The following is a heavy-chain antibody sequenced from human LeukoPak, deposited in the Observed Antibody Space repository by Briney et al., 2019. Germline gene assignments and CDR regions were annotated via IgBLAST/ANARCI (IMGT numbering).Heavy chain of an antibody. D-gene: IGHD4-17*01. J-gene: IGHJ4*02. V-gene: IGHV4-4*07. CDR1: GGYISSYY. CDR3: ARLSTVTTSFDY. Sequence: SETLSLTCTVSGGYISSYYWSWIRQPAGKGLEWIGRIYTSGTTHSNPSLKSRVTMSVDTSKNQFSLKLSSVTAADTAVYYCARLSTVTTSFDYWGQGTLVTVSS. CDR2: IYTSGTT.